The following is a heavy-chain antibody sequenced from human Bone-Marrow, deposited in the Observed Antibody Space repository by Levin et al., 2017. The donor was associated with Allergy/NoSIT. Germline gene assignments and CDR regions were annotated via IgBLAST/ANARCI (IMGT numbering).Heavy chain of an antibody. Sequence: SCAASGFTFSSYSMNWVRQAPGKGLEWVSSISSSSSYIYYADSVKGRFTISRDNAKNSLYLQMNSLRAEDTAVYYCARDRRVVISSRTIGNYFDYWGQGTLVTVSS. J-gene: IGHJ4*02. V-gene: IGHV3-21*01. CDR3: ARDRRVVISSRTIGNYFDY. CDR1: GFTFSSYS. CDR2: ISSSSSYI. D-gene: IGHD3-16*02.